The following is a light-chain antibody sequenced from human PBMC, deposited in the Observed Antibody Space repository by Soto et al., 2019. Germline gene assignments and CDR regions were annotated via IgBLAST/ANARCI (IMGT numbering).Light chain of an antibody. Sequence: QSALTQPASVSGSPGQSITISCTGTATDVGAYNYVSWYQPHPGRAPKLIIYAVTDRPSGVADRFSGSKSGDTASLTISGLQAEDEAHYYCRSFTSSTTLLFGGGTQLTVL. CDR2: AVT. V-gene: IGLV2-14*01. CDR3: RSFTSSTTLL. J-gene: IGLJ2*01. CDR1: ATDVGAYNY.